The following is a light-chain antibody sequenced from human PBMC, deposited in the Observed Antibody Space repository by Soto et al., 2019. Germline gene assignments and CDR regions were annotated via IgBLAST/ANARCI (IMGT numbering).Light chain of an antibody. CDR3: ETWDSNTRV. J-gene: IGLJ3*02. CDR1: SGHSSYI. Sequence: QPVLTQSSCASASLGSSVKLTCTLSSGHSSYIIAWHQQQPGKAPRYLMKLEGSGSYNKGSGVPDRFSGSSSGADRYLTISNLQFEDEADYYCETWDSNTRVFGGGTKVTV. CDR2: LEGSGSY. V-gene: IGLV4-60*02.